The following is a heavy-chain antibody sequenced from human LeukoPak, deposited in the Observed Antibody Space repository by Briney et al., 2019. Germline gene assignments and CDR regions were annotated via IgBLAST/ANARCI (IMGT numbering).Heavy chain of an antibody. CDR2: ILYDGTNK. D-gene: IGHD1-26*01. CDR1: EFTFSRYA. CDR3: ARDSSVGTTTPYFDY. V-gene: IGHV3-30-3*01. J-gene: IGHJ4*02. Sequence: GGSLRLSCAASEFTFSRYAMHWVRQAPGKGLEWVAVILYDGTNKYYADSVKGRFTISRDNSKNTLYLQMNSLRLEDTAVYYCARDSSVGTTTPYFDYWGQGTLVTVSS.